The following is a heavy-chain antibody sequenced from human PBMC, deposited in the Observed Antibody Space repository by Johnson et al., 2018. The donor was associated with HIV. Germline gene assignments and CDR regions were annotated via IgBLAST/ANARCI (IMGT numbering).Heavy chain of an antibody. V-gene: IGHV3-30*03. CDR2: ISYDGSNN. CDR1: QFIFSNYY. D-gene: IGHD3-22*01. J-gene: IGHJ3*02. CDR3: ATPLAHYDSSAYGGGAFDI. Sequence: QVQLVESGGGLAKPAWSPRLSCAASQFIFSNYYMNCVRQAPGNGLEWVAVISYDGSNNYYADSVKGRFTISRNNSKNTLYLQMNSLRAEDTAVYYCATPLAHYDSSAYGGGAFDIWGQGTMVTVSS.